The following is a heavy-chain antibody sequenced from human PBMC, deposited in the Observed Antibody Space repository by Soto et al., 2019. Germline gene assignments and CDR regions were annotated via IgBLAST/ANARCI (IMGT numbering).Heavy chain of an antibody. CDR3: ARQSESTGYFYGWFDP. Sequence: QVQLQESGPGLVRPSQTLSLTCTVSGGSINSRGYYWTWIRQHPGKGLEWIGNIYYSGSIHFNPSLKSRLTMLVDMSENQFSLKLTSVTAADTAVYYCARQSESTGYFYGWFDPWGQGTLVTVSS. CDR2: IYYSGSI. D-gene: IGHD3-9*01. CDR1: GGSINSRGYY. V-gene: IGHV4-31*03. J-gene: IGHJ5*02.